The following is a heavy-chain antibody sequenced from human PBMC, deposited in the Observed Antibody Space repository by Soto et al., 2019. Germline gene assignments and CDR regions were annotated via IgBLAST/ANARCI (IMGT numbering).Heavy chain of an antibody. CDR2: IIPIFGTA. Sequence: SVKVSCKASGGTFSSYAISWVRQAPGQGLEWMGGIIPIFGTANYAQKFQGRVTITADESTSTAYMELSSLRSEDTAVYYCARELYISLSLHHEMGNWFDPWGQGTLVTVSS. CDR3: ARELYISLSLHHEMGNWFDP. D-gene: IGHD2-2*02. J-gene: IGHJ5*02. V-gene: IGHV1-69*13. CDR1: GGTFSSYA.